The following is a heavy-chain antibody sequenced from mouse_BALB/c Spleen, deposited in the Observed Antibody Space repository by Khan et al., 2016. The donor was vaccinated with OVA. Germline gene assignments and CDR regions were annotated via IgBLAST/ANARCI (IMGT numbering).Heavy chain of an antibody. CDR2: ISYSGST. CDR1: GYSITSNYA. J-gene: IGHJ4*01. V-gene: IGHV3-2*02. Sequence: EVQLQESGPGLVKPSQSLSLTCTVTGYSITSNYAWSWIRQFPGNKLAWMGYISYSGSTNSNPSLKSRISVTRDTSANQFFLRLTSENTEDSATYYCARQNDYGYAFDYWGQGTSVTVSS. D-gene: IGHD1-1*01. CDR3: ARQNDYGYAFDY.